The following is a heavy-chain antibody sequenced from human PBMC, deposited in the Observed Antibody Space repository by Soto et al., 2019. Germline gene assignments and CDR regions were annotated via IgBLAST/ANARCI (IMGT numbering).Heavy chain of an antibody. V-gene: IGHV4-30-4*01. D-gene: IGHD2-15*01. CDR3: AREGVVVVAAASCYYYYGMDV. CDR1: GGSISSGDYY. J-gene: IGHJ6*02. CDR2: IYYSGST. Sequence: SETLSLTCTVSGGSISSGDYYWSWIRQPPGKGLEWIGYIYYSGSTYYNPSLKSRVTISVDTSKNQFSLKLSSVTAADTAVYYCAREGVVVVAAASCYYYYGMDVWGQGTTVTVSS.